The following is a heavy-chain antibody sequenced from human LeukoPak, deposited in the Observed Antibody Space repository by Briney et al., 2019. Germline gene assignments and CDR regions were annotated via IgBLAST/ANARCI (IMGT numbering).Heavy chain of an antibody. CDR2: TNSDGSDT. V-gene: IGHV3-74*01. Sequence: PGRSVRLSCAACGVTCSSYWMYWVRQAPGKGLVWVSRTNSDGSDTSYADSVRGRFTISRDNAKNTLYLQMNSLRVEDTAVYYCVRDSSGSYWGQGTQVTVSS. J-gene: IGHJ4*02. D-gene: IGHD6-19*01. CDR3: VRDSSGSY. CDR1: GVTCSSYW.